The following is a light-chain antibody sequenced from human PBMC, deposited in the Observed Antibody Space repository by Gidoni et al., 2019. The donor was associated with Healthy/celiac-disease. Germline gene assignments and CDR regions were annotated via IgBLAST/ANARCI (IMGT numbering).Light chain of an antibody. CDR3: QSYDSSLSGWV. V-gene: IGLV1-40*01. CDR2: GNS. CDR1: SSNIGAGYD. Sequence: QSVLTQPPSVAGAAGRQVTISCTGSSSNIGAGYDVHWYQQLPGTAPKLLIYGNSNRPSGVPDRFSGSKSGTSASLAITGLQAEDEADYYCQSYDSSLSGWVFGGGTKLTVL. J-gene: IGLJ3*02.